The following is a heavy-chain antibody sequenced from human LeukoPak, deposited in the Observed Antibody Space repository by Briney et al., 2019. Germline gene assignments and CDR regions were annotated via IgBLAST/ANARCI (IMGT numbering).Heavy chain of an antibody. CDR3: ARDPASGWFDP. Sequence: PSETLSLTCDVSGGSISSGGYSWSWIRQPPGNGLEWIGYIYHSGSTYYNPSLKSRVTMSVDRSKNQFSLKLSSVTAADTAVYYCARDPASGWFDPWGQGTLVTVSS. D-gene: IGHD6-6*01. J-gene: IGHJ5*02. V-gene: IGHV4-30-2*01. CDR1: GGSISSGGYS. CDR2: IYHSGST.